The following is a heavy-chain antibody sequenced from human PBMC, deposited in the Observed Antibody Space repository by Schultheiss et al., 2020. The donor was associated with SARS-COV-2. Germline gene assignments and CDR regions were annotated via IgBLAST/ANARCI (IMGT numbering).Heavy chain of an antibody. CDR3: ARDLYDSTPGYFQH. J-gene: IGHJ1*01. V-gene: IGHV3-23*01. Sequence: GGSLRLSCVASGFTFSSYAMSWVRQAPGKGLEWVSAISGSGGSTYYADSVKGRFTISRDNSKNTLYLQMNSLRAEDTAVYYCARDLYDSTPGYFQHWGQGTLVTVSS. CDR1: GFTFSSYA. CDR2: ISGSGGST. D-gene: IGHD3-22*01.